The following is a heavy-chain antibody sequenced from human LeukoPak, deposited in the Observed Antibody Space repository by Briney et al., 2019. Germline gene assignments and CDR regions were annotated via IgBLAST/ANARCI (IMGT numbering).Heavy chain of an antibody. J-gene: IGHJ4*02. CDR1: GFTFDDYA. CDR2: ISWNSGSI. D-gene: IGHD3-22*01. Sequence: GGSLRLSCAASGFTFDDYAMHWVRQAPGKGLEWVSGISWNSGSIGYADSVKGRFTISRDNAKNSLYLQMNSLRAEDTALYYCAKDFHDSGGLKGYFDYWGQGTLVTVSS. V-gene: IGHV3-9*01. CDR3: AKDFHDSGGLKGYFDY.